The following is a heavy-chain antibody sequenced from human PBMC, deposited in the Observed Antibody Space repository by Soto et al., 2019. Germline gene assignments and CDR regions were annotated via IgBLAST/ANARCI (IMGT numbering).Heavy chain of an antibody. Sequence: GGSLRLSCAASGFTFSSYGMHWVRQAPGKGLEWVAVIWYDGSNKYYADSVKGRFTISRDNSKNTLYLQYNTLNVADTAVYYCARQPMTSPYWYFDLWGRGTLVTVSS. J-gene: IGHJ2*01. CDR1: GFTFSSYG. CDR3: ARQPMTSPYWYFDL. CDR2: IWYDGSNK. D-gene: IGHD2-21*02. V-gene: IGHV3-33*01.